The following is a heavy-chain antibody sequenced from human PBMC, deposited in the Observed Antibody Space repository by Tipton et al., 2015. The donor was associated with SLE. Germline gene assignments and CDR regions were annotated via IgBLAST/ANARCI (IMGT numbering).Heavy chain of an antibody. CDR2: IYYSGST. D-gene: IGHD4-17*01. Sequence: LRLSCTVSGDSISSYYWSWIRQPPGKGLEWIRYIYYSGSTYYNPSLKSRVTISVDTSKNQFSLKLSSVTAADTAVYYCARDGDGDYLVGFDLWGRGTLVTVSS. CDR3: ARDGDGDYLVGFDL. CDR1: GDSISSYY. V-gene: IGHV4-59*12. J-gene: IGHJ2*01.